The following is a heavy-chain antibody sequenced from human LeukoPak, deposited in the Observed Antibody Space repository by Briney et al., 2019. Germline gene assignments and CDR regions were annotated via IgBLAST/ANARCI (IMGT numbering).Heavy chain of an antibody. Sequence: GGSLRLSCEASGFTFRSFAMSWVSQAPGKGLEWLSGISASGHYIYQADSVKGRFTISRDNSKNTLYIEINSLRVEDTAVYYCARDGSWGDYQFYFYMDVWGKGTTVTVSS. V-gene: IGHV3-23*01. CDR2: ISASGHYI. J-gene: IGHJ6*03. D-gene: IGHD2-2*01. CDR1: GFTFRSFA. CDR3: ARDGSWGDYQFYFYMDV.